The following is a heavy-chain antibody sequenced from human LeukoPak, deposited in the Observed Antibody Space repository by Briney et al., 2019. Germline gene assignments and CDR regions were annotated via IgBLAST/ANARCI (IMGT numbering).Heavy chain of an antibody. Sequence: PGGSLRLSCAASGFTFSSYGMSWVRQAPGKGLEWVSTINDGGTSTFYADSVKGRFTISRDNSKNTVYLQMNSLKTEDTAVYYCTRWTSFRPGGHFDIWGQGTMVTVSS. D-gene: IGHD2/OR15-2a*01. J-gene: IGHJ3*02. V-gene: IGHV3-23*01. CDR3: TRWTSFRPGGHFDI. CDR1: GFTFSSYG. CDR2: INDGGTST.